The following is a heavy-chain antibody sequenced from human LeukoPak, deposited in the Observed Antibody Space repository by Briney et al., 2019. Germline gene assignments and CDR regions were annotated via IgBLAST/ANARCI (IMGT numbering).Heavy chain of an antibody. J-gene: IGHJ4*02. CDR3: AREVSSGWYRGLVY. V-gene: IGHV4-39*07. CDR1: GGSISSSSYY. Sequence: SETLSLTCTVSGGSISSSSYYWGWIRQPPGKGLPWIGSIYYSGSTYYNPSLKSRVTISVDTSKNQFSLKLSSVTAADTAVYYWAREVSSGWYRGLVYWGQGTLVTVSS. D-gene: IGHD6-19*01. CDR2: IYYSGST.